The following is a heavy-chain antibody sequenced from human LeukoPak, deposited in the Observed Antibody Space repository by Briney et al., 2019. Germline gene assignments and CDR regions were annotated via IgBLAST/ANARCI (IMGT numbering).Heavy chain of an antibody. CDR1: GGSLSGYY. CDR3: ARGTTVTTFDY. CDR2: INHSGST. D-gene: IGHD4-17*01. J-gene: IGHJ4*02. Sequence: SETLSLTCAVNGGSLSGYYWSWIRQPPGKGLEWIGEINHSGSTNYNPSLKSRVTISVDTSKNQFSLKLSSVTAADTAVYYCARGTTVTTFDYWGQGTLVTVSS. V-gene: IGHV4-34*01.